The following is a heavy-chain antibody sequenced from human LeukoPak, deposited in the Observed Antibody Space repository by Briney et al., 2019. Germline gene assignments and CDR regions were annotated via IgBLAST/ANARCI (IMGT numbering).Heavy chain of an antibody. CDR2: INPSGGST. CDR1: GYTFTSYY. Sequence: ASVRVSCKASGYTFTSYYMHWVRQAPGQGLEWMGIINPSGGSTSYAQKFQGRVTMTRDTSTSTVYMELSSLRSEDTAVYYCARDQQLVNYYYYGMDVWGQGTTVTVSS. D-gene: IGHD6-13*01. J-gene: IGHJ6*02. V-gene: IGHV1-46*01. CDR3: ARDQQLVNYYYYGMDV.